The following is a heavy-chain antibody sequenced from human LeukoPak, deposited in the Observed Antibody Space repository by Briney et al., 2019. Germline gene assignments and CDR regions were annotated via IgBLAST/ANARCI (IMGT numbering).Heavy chain of an antibody. CDR3: ASSRFDWLPYFEY. CDR2: IPYDGNSK. CDR1: RLTFSSYA. D-gene: IGHD3-9*01. J-gene: IGHJ4*02. Sequence: GGFLRLSCAASRLTFSSYAMHWVRQPPGKGLEWLAVIPYDGNSKYYADSVRGRFTISRDNSKNTPYLQMNSLRPEDTAVYYCASSRFDWLPYFEYWGQGTLVTVSS. V-gene: IGHV3-30-3*01.